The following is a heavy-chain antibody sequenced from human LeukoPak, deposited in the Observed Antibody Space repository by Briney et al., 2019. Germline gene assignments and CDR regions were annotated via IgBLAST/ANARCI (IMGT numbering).Heavy chain of an antibody. V-gene: IGHV3-21*01. Sequence: GGSLRLSCAASGFTFSSYSMNWVRQAPGKGLEWVSSISSSSSYIYYADSVKGRFTISRDNAKNPLYLQMNSLRAEDTAVYYCARVRGYYYGSGSPMDVWGKGTTVTVSS. CDR1: GFTFSSYS. CDR2: ISSSSSYI. CDR3: ARVRGYYYGSGSPMDV. J-gene: IGHJ6*04. D-gene: IGHD3-10*01.